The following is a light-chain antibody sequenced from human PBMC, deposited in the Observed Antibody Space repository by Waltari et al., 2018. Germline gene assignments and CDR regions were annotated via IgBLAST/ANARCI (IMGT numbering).Light chain of an antibody. CDR2: EGS. CDR1: SSDVGSYNL. Sequence: QAALTQPASVSGSPGQSITLSCTGTSSDVGSYNLVPWYQQHPRKAPKLMIYEGSKRPSGVSNRFSGSKSGNTASLTISGLQAEDEADYYCCSYAGLGVVFGGGTKLTVL. CDR3: CSYAGLGVV. J-gene: IGLJ2*01. V-gene: IGLV2-23*01.